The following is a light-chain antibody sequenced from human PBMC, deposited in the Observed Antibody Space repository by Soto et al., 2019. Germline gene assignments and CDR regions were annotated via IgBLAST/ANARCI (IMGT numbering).Light chain of an antibody. CDR1: QSISRW. CDR2: AAS. Sequence: DIHMTQSPSSLSASVLDIVTITFRASQSISRWLAWYQQKPGKAPKLXLYAASSLQSGVPSRFSGSGSETDFTLTISSLQPEDFATYSCQQSYSTTWTFGQGTKVDIK. V-gene: IGKV1-39*01. CDR3: QQSYSTTWT. J-gene: IGKJ1*01.